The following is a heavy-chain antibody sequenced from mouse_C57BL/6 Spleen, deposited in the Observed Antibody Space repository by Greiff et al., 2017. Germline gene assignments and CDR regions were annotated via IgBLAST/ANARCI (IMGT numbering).Heavy chain of an antibody. D-gene: IGHD1-1*01. CDR1: GYAFSTYR. V-gene: IGHV1-80*01. Sequence: QVQLQQSGAELVKPGASVKMSCKASGYAFSTYRMKWVKQRHGKGLEWIGKFYPEDGDTNYKGKFKGKATLTADKSSTTVYLQLSRLTSEDSAVYYCARRRLLRSYFDYWGQGTTLTVSS. CDR2: FYPEDGDT. J-gene: IGHJ2*01. CDR3: ARRRLLRSYFDY.